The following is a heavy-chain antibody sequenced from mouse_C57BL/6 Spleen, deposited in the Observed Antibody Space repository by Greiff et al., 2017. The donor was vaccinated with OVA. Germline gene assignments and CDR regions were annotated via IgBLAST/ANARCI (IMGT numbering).Heavy chain of an antibody. Sequence: EVKLVESGPVLVKPGASVKMSCKASGYTFTDYYMNWVKQSHGKSLEWIGVINPYNGGTSYNQKFKGKATLTVDKSSSTAYMELNSLTSEDSAVYYCARGDYYGSSSPYYYAMDYWGQGTSVTVSS. J-gene: IGHJ4*01. CDR3: ARGDYYGSSSPYYYAMDY. V-gene: IGHV1-19*01. CDR2: INPYNGGT. D-gene: IGHD1-1*01. CDR1: GYTFTDYY.